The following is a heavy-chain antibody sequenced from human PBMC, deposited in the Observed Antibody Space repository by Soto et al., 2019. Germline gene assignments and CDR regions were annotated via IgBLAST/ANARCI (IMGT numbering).Heavy chain of an antibody. CDR3: ARGQRGGFDL. J-gene: IGHJ3*01. Sequence: EEHLVESGGGLVQSGGSLRLSCAASGFTFNYYWMHCVRQVPGKGLLWVSHIQNDGSRTTYADSVKGRFTISRDNAKNTLYLHMNGLRVEDTAVYFCARGQRGGFDLWGQGTMVTISS. CDR2: IQNDGSRT. V-gene: IGHV3-74*01. D-gene: IGHD2-15*01. CDR1: GFTFNYYW.